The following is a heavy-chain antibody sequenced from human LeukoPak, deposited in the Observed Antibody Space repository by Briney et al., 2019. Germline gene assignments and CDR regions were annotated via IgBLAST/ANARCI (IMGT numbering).Heavy chain of an antibody. CDR1: GFTFSSDA. J-gene: IGHJ4*02. V-gene: IGHV3-30-3*01. CDR3: ARGCPYYYDSSGYYYVDY. D-gene: IGHD3-22*01. Sequence: GRSLRLSCAASGFTFSSDAMHWVRQAPGKGLEWVAVISYDGSNKYYADSVKGRFTISRDNSKNTLYLQMNSLRAEDTAVYYCARGCPYYYDSSGYYYVDYWGQGTLVTVSS. CDR2: ISYDGSNK.